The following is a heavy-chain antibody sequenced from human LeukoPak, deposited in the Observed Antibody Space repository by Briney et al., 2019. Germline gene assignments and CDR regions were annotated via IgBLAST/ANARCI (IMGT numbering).Heavy chain of an antibody. Sequence: SGGSLRLSCAASGFTFTNYWMTWVRQAPGKGLEWVANIKQDGSEKYYVDSVKGRFTISRDNSKNTLYLQMNIRRAEDMAVYYCATKTSNGGRYFDYWGQGSLVTVSS. J-gene: IGHJ4*02. CDR3: ATKTSNGGRYFDY. D-gene: IGHD4-23*01. CDR1: GFTFTNYW. CDR2: IKQDGSEK. V-gene: IGHV3-7*03.